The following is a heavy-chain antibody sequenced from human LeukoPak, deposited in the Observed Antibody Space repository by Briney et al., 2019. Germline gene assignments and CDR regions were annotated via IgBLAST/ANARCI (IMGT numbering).Heavy chain of an antibody. D-gene: IGHD2-15*01. CDR3: ARRDEGYCSGGSCVRLLAFDI. CDR2: IYYSGST. V-gene: IGHV4-39*07. CDR1: GGSISSSSYY. J-gene: IGHJ3*02. Sequence: SETLSLTCTVSGGSISSSSYYWGWIRQPPGKGLEWIGSIYYSGSTYYNPSLKSRVTISVDTSKNQSSLKLSSVTAADTAVYYCARRDEGYCSGGSCVRLLAFDIWGQGTMVTVSS.